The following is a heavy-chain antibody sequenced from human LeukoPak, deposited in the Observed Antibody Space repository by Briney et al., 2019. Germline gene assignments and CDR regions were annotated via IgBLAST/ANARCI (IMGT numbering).Heavy chain of an antibody. CDR1: GDTFTSYD. D-gene: IGHD3-3*01. CDR2: MNPNSGNT. V-gene: IGHV1-8*01. Sequence: ASVKVSCKASGDTFTSYDVNWVRQATGQGLEWMGWMNPNSGNTGYAQKFQGRVTMTRNTSTSTAYMELSSLRSEDTAMYYCVRTAGIFCSGAYYFDSWGQGTLVTVSS. CDR3: VRTAGIFCSGAYYFDS. J-gene: IGHJ4*02.